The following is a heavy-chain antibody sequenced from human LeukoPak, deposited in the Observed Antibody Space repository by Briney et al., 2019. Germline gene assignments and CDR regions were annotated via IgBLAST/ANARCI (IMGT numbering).Heavy chain of an antibody. CDR1: GYTFTSYY. Sequence: ASVKVSCKASGYTFTSYYMHWVRQAPGQGLEWMGXINPSGGSTSYAQKFQGRVTMTRDTSTSTVYMELSSLRSEDTAVYYCARAVGNDVGAFDIWGQGTMVTVSS. J-gene: IGHJ3*02. CDR3: ARAVGNDVGAFDI. CDR2: INPSGGST. V-gene: IGHV1-46*03. D-gene: IGHD1-1*01.